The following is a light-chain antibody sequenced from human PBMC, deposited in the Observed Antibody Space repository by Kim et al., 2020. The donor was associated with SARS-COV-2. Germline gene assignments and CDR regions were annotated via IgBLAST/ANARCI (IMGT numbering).Light chain of an antibody. V-gene: IGKV1-5*03. CDR1: QSISNW. J-gene: IGKJ2*01. CDR2: KAV. CDR3: QQYEAYPYT. Sequence: ASVGDRVTITCRASQSISNWLAWYQQKPGKAPKLLISKAVTLESGVPSRFSGSGSGTEYTLTISSLQPDDFATYYCQQYEAYPYTFGQGTKVDIK.